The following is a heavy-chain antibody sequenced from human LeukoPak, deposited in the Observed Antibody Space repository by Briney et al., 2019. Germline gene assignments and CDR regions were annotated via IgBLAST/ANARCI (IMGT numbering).Heavy chain of an antibody. CDR1: GGTFSSYA. J-gene: IGHJ4*02. V-gene: IGHV1-2*02. Sequence: ASVKVSCKASGGTFSSYAISWVRQAPGQGPEWMGWINPNSGGTNYAQKFQGRVTMTRDTSISTAYMELSRLRSDDTAVYYCATKGAPSDFDYWGQGTLVTVSS. CDR3: ATKGAPSDFDY. CDR2: INPNSGGT.